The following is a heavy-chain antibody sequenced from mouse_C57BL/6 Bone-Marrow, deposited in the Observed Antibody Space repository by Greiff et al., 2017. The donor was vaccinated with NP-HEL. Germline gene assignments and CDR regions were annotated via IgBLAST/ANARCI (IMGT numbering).Heavy chain of an antibody. CDR3: ARHGSLSY. D-gene: IGHD1-1*01. J-gene: IGHJ2*01. CDR2: IHPNSGST. Sequence: QVHVKQSGAELVKPGASVKLSCKASGYTFTSYWMHWVKQRPGQGLEWIGMIHPNSGSTNYNEKFKSKATLTVDKSSSTAYMQLSSLTSEDSAVYYCARHGSLSYWGQGTTLTVSS. V-gene: IGHV1-64*01. CDR1: GYTFTSYW.